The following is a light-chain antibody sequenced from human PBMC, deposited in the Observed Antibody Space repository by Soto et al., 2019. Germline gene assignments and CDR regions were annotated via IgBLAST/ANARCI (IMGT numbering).Light chain of an antibody. CDR1: QSVSSF. CDR2: DAS. CDR3: QQRGNWPPT. V-gene: IGKV3-11*01. Sequence: EIVLTQSPATLSLSPGARATLSCRASQSVSSFLAWYQQKPGQPPRLLIYDASNRATGIPGRFSGSGSGTDFTLTISSLEPDDFAAYYCQQRGNWPPTFGPGTKVDI. J-gene: IGKJ3*01.